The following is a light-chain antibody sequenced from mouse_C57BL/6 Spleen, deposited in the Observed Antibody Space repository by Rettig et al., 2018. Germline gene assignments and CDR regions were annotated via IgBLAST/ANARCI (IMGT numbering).Light chain of an antibody. V-gene: IGKV17-127*01. J-gene: IGKJ5*01. CDR1: TDFDVD. CDR3: LQSDNMPLT. Sequence: ETTVTQSPASLSVATRDNVPIRCITSTDFDVDMNWYQHMPGAPPNLLISEGNTLRPGVPSRFSSSGYGTDFVLTIENTPSEDVADYYCLQSDNMPLTFGAGTKLELK. CDR2: EGN.